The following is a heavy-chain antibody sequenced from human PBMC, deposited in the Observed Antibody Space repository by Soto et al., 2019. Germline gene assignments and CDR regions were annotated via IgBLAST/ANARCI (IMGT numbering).Heavy chain of an antibody. V-gene: IGHV1-69*02. CDR2: IIPILDIV. D-gene: IGHD2-2*01. CDR3: ARYQRYCSSASCYGALGF. J-gene: IGHJ4*02. Sequence: QVQLVQSAAEVKTPGSSVKVSCKASGDTFSSYTITWVRQAPGQGLEWMGRIIPILDIVTYAQNFQDRVTITADKSSNTAYMELSSLRSEDTAVYFCARYQRYCSSASCYGALGFWGQRTLVAVSS. CDR1: GDTFSSYT.